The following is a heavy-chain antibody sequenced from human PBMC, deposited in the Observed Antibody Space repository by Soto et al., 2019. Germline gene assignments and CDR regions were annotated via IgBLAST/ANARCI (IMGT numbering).Heavy chain of an antibody. V-gene: IGHV2-5*02. CDR3: AHSRPDHFRFYP. CDR2: IYWDNDK. Sequence: SGRPLGNPAQTLTMACTVSGVSLSTSGVGVDWIRQPPGKALDWLALIYWDNDKRYSPSLKNRVTISKDTSKNQVVLTMTNMGPVATATYYCAHSRPDHFRFYPCGQRTLVISSS. J-gene: IGHJ5*02. D-gene: IGHD3-3*02. CDR1: GVSLSTSGVG.